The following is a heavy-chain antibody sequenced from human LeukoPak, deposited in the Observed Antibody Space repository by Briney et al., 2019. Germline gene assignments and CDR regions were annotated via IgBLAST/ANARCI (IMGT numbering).Heavy chain of an antibody. Sequence: GGSLRLSCTASGFTFGDYAMSWFRQAPGKGLEWVGFIRSKAYGGTTEYAASVKGRFTISRDDSKSIAYLQMNSLKTEDTAAYYCTRDLARPWRGSGWFDYWGQGTLVTVSS. CDR1: GFTFGDYA. D-gene: IGHD6-19*01. J-gene: IGHJ4*02. CDR2: IRSKAYGGTT. V-gene: IGHV3-49*03. CDR3: TRDLARPWRGSGWFDY.